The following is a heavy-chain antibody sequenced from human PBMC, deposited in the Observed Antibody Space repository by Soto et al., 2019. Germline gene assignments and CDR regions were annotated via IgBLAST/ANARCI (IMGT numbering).Heavy chain of an antibody. V-gene: IGHV4-30-4*01. J-gene: IGHJ6*01. CDR3: AKEDLVVLQGSTPLYFYYGMDV. D-gene: IGHD2-2*01. CDR2: IYYGEKT. CDR1: GASISSVDYY. Sequence: QVQLQESGPGLVKPSQALSLTCTVSGASISSVDYYWSWIRHSPEKGLEGIGYIYYGEKTYYHPSLRSRVSISIDTSRNQFSLKIYSVTAADTAVYYWAKEDLVVLQGSTPLYFYYGMDVWGPGNTVNVSS.